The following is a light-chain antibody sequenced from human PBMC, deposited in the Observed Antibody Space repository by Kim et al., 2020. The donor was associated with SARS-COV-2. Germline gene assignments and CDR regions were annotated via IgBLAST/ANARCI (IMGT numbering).Light chain of an antibody. J-gene: IGKJ1*01. CDR1: QSGSSTF. V-gene: IGKV3-20*01. CDR2: GVS. Sequence: TLSWSPGESATLSCRASQSGSSTFLAWYQQKPGQAPRLLIYGVSSRATGVPDRFSGSGSGTDFTLTISRLEPEDFAVYYCQQYRTFGQGTKVDIK. CDR3: QQYRT.